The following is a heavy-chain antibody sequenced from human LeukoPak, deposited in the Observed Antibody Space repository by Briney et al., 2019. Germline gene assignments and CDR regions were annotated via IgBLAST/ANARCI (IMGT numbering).Heavy chain of an antibody. CDR2: ISGSGGNT. Sequence: PGGSLRLSCAASRFTFSNYAMSWVRQAPGKGLEWVSEISGSGGNTYLADSVKGRFTISRDNSKNTLYLQMNSLRAEDTAVYYCVKDGGYSSSWPYFDYWGQGTLVTVSS. CDR3: VKDGGYSSSWPYFDY. D-gene: IGHD6-13*01. J-gene: IGHJ4*02. V-gene: IGHV3-23*01. CDR1: RFTFSNYA.